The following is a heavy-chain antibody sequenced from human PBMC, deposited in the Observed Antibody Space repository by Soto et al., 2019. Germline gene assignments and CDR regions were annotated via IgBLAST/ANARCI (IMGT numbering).Heavy chain of an antibody. J-gene: IGHJ6*03. CDR2: INAGNGNT. CDR1: GYTLTSYA. D-gene: IGHD2-15*01. V-gene: IGHV1-3*01. CDR3: ARAWWERAYYYRDV. Sequence: ASVKVSCKASGYTLTSYAMHWVRQAPGQRLEWMGWINAGNGNTKYYQKFQGKVTITRETSASTAYMELSSLRSEDTAVYYCARAWWERAYYYRDVWGKGTTGTVSS.